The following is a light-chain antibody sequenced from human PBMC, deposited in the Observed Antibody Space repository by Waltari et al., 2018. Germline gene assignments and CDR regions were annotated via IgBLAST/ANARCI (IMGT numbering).Light chain of an antibody. CDR1: QGIASR. Sequence: DIQMTQSPSSVSASVGSRVTLTCRASQGIASRLAWYQQKPGKAPKLLIYDASSLHSGVPSRFSGSGSGTDFTLTIRSLQPEDFATYYCQQVNSFPRTFGQGTKVEVK. CDR3: QQVNSFPRT. V-gene: IGKV1-12*01. CDR2: DAS. J-gene: IGKJ1*01.